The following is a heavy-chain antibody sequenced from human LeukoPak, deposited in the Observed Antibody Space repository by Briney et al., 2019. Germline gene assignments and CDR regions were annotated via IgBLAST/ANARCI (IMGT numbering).Heavy chain of an antibody. J-gene: IGHJ5*02. CDR2: ISGSGGST. CDR3: GKVGGVVRQWFDP. Sequence: PGGSLRLSCAASGFTFSSYAMSWARQAPGKGLEWVSAISGSGGSTYYADSVKGRFTISRDNSKNTLYLQMNSLRAEDTAVYYCGKVGGVVRQWFDPWGQGTLVTVSS. V-gene: IGHV3-23*01. CDR1: GFTFSSYA. D-gene: IGHD2-8*01.